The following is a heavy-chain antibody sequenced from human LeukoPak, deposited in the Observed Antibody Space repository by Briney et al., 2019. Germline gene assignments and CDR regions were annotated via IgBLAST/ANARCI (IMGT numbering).Heavy chain of an antibody. CDR2: INPNSGGT. V-gene: IGHV1-2*02. J-gene: IGHJ4*02. CDR3: ARASYGGNSEDYFDY. CDR1: GYTFTGYY. Sequence: ASVKVSCKASGYTFTGYYMHWVRQAPGQGLEWMGWINPNSGGTNYAQKFQGRVTMTRDTPISTAYMELSRLRSDDTAVYYCARASYGGNSEDYFDYWGQGTLVTVSS. D-gene: IGHD4-23*01.